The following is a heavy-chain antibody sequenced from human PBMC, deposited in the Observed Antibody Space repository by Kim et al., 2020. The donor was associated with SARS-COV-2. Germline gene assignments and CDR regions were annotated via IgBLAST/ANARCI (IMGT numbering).Heavy chain of an antibody. D-gene: IGHD3-3*01. Sequence: VKGRFTISRDNSKNTLYLQMNSLRAEDTAVYYCAKANRRFLEWLSSYFDYWGQGTLVTVSS. J-gene: IGHJ4*02. V-gene: IGHV3-23*01. CDR3: AKANRRFLEWLSSYFDY.